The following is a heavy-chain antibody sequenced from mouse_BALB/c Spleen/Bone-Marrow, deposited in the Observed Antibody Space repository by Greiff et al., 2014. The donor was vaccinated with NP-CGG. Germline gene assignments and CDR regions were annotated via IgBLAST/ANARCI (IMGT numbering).Heavy chain of an antibody. Sequence: EVQLQQSGPGLVRPGASVKISCKASGYTFTDYNIYWVKQSHGKSLEWIGYIYPYSGGTGYNQKFKSKATLTVDNSSTTAYMELRSLTSEDSAVYYCARGNWDFAYWGQGTLVTVST. CDR3: ARGNWDFAY. V-gene: IGHV1S29*02. CDR1: GYTFTDYN. J-gene: IGHJ3*01. CDR2: IYPYSGGT. D-gene: IGHD4-1*01.